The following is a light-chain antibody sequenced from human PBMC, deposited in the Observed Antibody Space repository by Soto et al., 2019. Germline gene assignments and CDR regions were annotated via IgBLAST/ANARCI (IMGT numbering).Light chain of an antibody. CDR2: EVR. V-gene: IGLV2-14*01. CDR1: MRDVGAYNL. J-gene: IGLJ3*02. CDR3: SAYTARSTLV. Sequence: QSALTQPASVSGSAVQSITISCSGTMRDVGAYNLVSWYQQHPGTAPKLSIYEVRNRPSGISSRFSGSRSGNTASLTISVLQSEDEGDYYRSAYTARSTLVFGGGTQLTVL.